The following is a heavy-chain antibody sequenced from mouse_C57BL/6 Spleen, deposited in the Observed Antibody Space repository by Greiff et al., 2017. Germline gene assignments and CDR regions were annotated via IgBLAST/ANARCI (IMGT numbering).Heavy chain of an antibody. CDR1: GFNFSSYA. Sequence: EVMLVESGGGLVKPGGSLKLSCAASGFNFSSYAMSWVRQTPEKRLEWVATISDGGSYTYYPDNVKGRFTISRDNAKNILDLQMSQLKSEDTAMYYCASDNFYFCYWGQGTTLTVSS. V-gene: IGHV5-4*03. CDR2: ISDGGSYT. J-gene: IGHJ2*01. CDR3: ASDNFYFCY. D-gene: IGHD1-3*01.